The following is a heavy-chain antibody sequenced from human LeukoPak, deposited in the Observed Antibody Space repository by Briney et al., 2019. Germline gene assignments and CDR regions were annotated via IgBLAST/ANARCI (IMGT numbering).Heavy chain of an antibody. CDR2: LYFSGST. J-gene: IGHJ3*02. CDR3: ARPYDSSGYYIRGAFDI. CDR1: GGSVNSHY. V-gene: IGHV4-59*02. Sequence: PSETLSLTCTVSGGSVNSHYWSWIRQPPGKGLEWIGYLYFSGSTGYNPSLKSRVSISVETSKNQFSLRLCSVTAADTAVYYCARPYDSSGYYIRGAFDIWGQGAMVTVS. D-gene: IGHD3-22*01.